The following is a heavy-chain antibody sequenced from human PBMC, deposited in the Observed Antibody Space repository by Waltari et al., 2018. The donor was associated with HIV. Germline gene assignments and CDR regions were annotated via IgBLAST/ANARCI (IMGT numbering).Heavy chain of an antibody. D-gene: IGHD3-3*01. CDR2: SNSDVGDE. CDR1: GFSFSDYW. Sequence: LVQSGGGLVQPGGSLRLSCAASGFSFSDYWMHCVRPSPGKGIEWVSRSNSDVGDETSPDTGKGRCTGSRDNAKNTLFLEMSSLRVEDTAVYYCARDDYDFWSGPRRDKNYGMDVWGQGTAVTVSS. CDR3: ARDDYDFWSGPRRDKNYGMDV. J-gene: IGHJ6*02. V-gene: IGHV3-74*01.